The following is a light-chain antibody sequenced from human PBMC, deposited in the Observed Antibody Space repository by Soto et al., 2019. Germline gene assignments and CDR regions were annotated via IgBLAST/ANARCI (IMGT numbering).Light chain of an antibody. CDR1: QSVRGSY. V-gene: IGKV3-20*01. J-gene: IGKJ1*01. Sequence: EIVLTQSPGTLSLSPGERATLSCRASQSVRGSYLGWYQQKPDQAPRLLIYGASSRATGIPDRFSGSGSGTDFTLTISRLEPEDFAVYYCQQYGSSPGTFGQGTKVEIK. CDR2: GAS. CDR3: QQYGSSPGT.